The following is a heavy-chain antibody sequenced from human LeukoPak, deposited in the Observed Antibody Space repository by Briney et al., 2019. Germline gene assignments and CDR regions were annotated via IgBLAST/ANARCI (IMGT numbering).Heavy chain of an antibody. CDR2: INPNSGGT. Sequence: ASVKVSCKASGYTFTGYYMHWGRQAPGQGREWMGWINPNSGGTNYAQKFQGRVTITRDTTISTAYMELSRLRSDDTAVYYCARGGLAIFGVVARGGDYWGQGTLVTVSS. CDR3: ARGGLAIFGVVARGGDY. J-gene: IGHJ4*02. CDR1: GYTFTGYY. D-gene: IGHD3-3*01. V-gene: IGHV1-2*02.